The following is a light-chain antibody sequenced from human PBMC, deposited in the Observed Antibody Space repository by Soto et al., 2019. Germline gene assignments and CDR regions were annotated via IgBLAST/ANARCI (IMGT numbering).Light chain of an antibody. CDR2: GAS. V-gene: IGKV3-20*01. Sequence: EIVLTQSPGTLSLSPGERATLSCRASQSINGRYLAWYQQKPGAAPRLLIYGASGRAAGTPDRFSGSGSGTEFTLTISRLEPEDFAVYYCQQYGSSPPTFGQGTKVEIK. CDR1: QSINGRY. CDR3: QQYGSSPPT. J-gene: IGKJ1*01.